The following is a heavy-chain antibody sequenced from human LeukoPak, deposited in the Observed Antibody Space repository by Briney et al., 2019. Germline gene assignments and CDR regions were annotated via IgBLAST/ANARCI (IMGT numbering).Heavy chain of an antibody. J-gene: IGHJ4*02. CDR2: IWYDGSNK. CDR1: GFTFSSYG. Sequence: PGGSLRLSCAASGFTFSSYGMHWVRQAPGKGLEWVAVIWYDGSNKYYADSVKGRFTISRDNSKNTLYLQMNSLRAEDTAVYYCARGWDSSGWYLFDYWGQGTLVTVSS. V-gene: IGHV3-33*01. D-gene: IGHD6-19*01. CDR3: ARGWDSSGWYLFDY.